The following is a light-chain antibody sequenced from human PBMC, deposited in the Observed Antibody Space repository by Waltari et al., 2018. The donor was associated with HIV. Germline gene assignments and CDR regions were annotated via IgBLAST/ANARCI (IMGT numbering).Light chain of an antibody. Sequence: SSELTQDTVVSVVLGQTDRIRCQGERPRIYYASWYQQKPGQAPVLVIYDKNNRPSGIPDRFSGSSSGDTASLTITGAQAEDEADYYCHSRDSAANLRVVFGGGTRVTVL. CDR2: DKN. CDR1: RPRIYY. J-gene: IGLJ2*01. CDR3: HSRDSAANLRVV. V-gene: IGLV3-19*01.